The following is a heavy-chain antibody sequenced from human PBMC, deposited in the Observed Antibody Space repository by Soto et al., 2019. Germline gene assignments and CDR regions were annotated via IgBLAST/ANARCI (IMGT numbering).Heavy chain of an antibody. J-gene: IGHJ4*02. V-gene: IGHV3-53*01. Sequence: GGSLRLSCAASGFTFSSYAMGWVRQAPVTVVEGVSLIYGGDDTYYADSVKGRFTISRDNSKNTLYLQMNSLRVEDTAVYYCARRGYEYESSGYYPLFDYWGQGILVTVSS. CDR2: IYGGDDT. CDR3: ARRGYEYESSGYYPLFDY. CDR1: GFTFSSYA. D-gene: IGHD3-22*01.